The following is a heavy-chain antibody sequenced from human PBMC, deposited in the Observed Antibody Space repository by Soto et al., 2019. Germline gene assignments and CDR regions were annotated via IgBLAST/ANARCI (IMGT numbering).Heavy chain of an antibody. CDR1: GGSISSYY. J-gene: IGHJ4*02. V-gene: IGHV4-59*08. CDR2: IYYSGST. CDR3: ARRWGRSFDY. Sequence: QVQLQESGPGLVKPSETLSLTCTVSGGSISSYYWSWIRQPPGKGLEWIGYIYYSGSTNYNPSLKSRVTTAVDTATNQFSLKLSSVTAAATAVYYCARRWGRSFDYWGQGTLVTVSS. D-gene: IGHD2-15*01.